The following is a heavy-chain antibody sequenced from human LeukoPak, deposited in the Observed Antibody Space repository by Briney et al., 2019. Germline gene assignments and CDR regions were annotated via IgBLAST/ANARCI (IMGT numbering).Heavy chain of an antibody. CDR2: IIPIFGTA. V-gene: IGHV1-69*13. J-gene: IGHJ3*02. D-gene: IGHD6-13*01. CDR3: ARRVAAADAFDI. Sequence: SVKVSCKASGGTFSSYAISWVRQAPGQGLEWMGGIIPIFGTANYAQKFQGRVTITADESTSTAYMELSSLRSEDTAVYYCARRVAAADAFDIWGQGTMVTVSS. CDR1: GGTFSSYA.